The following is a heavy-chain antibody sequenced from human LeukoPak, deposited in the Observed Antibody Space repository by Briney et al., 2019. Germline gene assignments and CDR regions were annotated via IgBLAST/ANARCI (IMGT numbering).Heavy chain of an antibody. V-gene: IGHV3-30*02. CDR2: IRYDGSNK. Sequence: GGSLRLSCAASGFTFSSYGMHWVRQAPGKGLEWVAFIRYDGSNKYYADSVKARFTISRDNSKNTLYLQMNSLRAEDTAVYYCAKDPGAYYYDSSGYPDYWGQGTLVTVSS. D-gene: IGHD3-22*01. CDR1: GFTFSSYG. CDR3: AKDPGAYYYDSSGYPDY. J-gene: IGHJ4*02.